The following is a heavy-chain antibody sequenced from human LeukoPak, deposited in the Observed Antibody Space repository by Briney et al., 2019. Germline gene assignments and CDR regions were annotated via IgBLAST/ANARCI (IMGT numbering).Heavy chain of an antibody. CDR3: ARDPVTAMVIRAYYFDY. V-gene: IGHV3-53*01. D-gene: IGHD5-18*01. CDR2: IYNDAGT. Sequence: GGSLRLSCAASGFTVSSNYMSWVRQAPGKGLEWVSVIYNDAGTYYADSVKGRFTISRDNSKNTMYLQMNSLRAEDTAVYYCARDPVTAMVIRAYYFDYWGQGTLVTVSS. CDR1: GFTVSSNY. J-gene: IGHJ4*02.